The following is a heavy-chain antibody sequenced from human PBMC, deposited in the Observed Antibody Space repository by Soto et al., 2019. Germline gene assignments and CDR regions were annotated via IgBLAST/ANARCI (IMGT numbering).Heavy chain of an antibody. J-gene: IGHJ4*02. Sequence: QLQLQESGPGLVKPSETLSLTCTVSGGSISSSSYYWGWIRQPPGKGLEWIGSIYYSGSTYYNPSLESRVPISGDTSKNQVSLKLSSVTAADTAVYYCARRASGWYDYWGQGTLVTVSS. V-gene: IGHV4-39*01. CDR1: GGSISSSSYY. D-gene: IGHD6-19*01. CDR2: IYYSGST. CDR3: ARRASGWYDY.